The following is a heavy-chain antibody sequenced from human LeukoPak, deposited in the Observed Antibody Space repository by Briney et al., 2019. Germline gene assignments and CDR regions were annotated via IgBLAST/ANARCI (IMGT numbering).Heavy chain of an antibody. D-gene: IGHD3-3*01. CDR3: ATRRSVSRFDY. Sequence: PSETLSLTCTVSGGSISSSSYYWGWIRQPPGKGLEWIGSIYYSGSTYYNPSLKSRVTISVDTSKNQFSLKLSSVTAADTAVYYCATRRSVSRFDYWGQGTLVTVSS. CDR2: IYYSGST. V-gene: IGHV4-39*01. CDR1: GGSISSSSYY. J-gene: IGHJ4*02.